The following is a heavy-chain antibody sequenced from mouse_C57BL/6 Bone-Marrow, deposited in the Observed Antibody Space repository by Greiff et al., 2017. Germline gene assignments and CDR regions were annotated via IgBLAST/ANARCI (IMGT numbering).Heavy chain of an antibody. Sequence: EVQRVESGGGLVKPGGSLKLSCAASGFTFSDYGMHWVRQAPEKGLEWVAYISSGSSTIYYADTVKGRFTISRDNAKNTLFLQMTSLRSEDTAMYYCARKVYYGNVAWFAYWGQGTLVTVSA. CDR2: ISSGSSTI. J-gene: IGHJ3*01. CDR3: ARKVYYGNVAWFAY. D-gene: IGHD2-1*01. V-gene: IGHV5-17*01. CDR1: GFTFSDYG.